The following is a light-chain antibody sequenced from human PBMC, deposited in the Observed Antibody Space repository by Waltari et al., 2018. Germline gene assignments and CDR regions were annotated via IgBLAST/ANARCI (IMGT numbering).Light chain of an antibody. V-gene: IGLV2-14*03. CDR1: SSDVGSYTY. Sequence: QSALTQPASVSGSPGQSITIPCTGTSSDVGSYTYVPRYQQHPGKAPKRMIYDVSYRPSGVSNRFSGSKSGNTASLTISGLQAEDEADYYCSSYITTNTLELFGGGTSLTVL. J-gene: IGLJ2*01. CDR3: SSYITTNTLEL. CDR2: DVS.